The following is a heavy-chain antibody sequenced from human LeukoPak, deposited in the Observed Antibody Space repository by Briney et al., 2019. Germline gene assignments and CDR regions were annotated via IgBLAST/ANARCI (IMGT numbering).Heavy chain of an antibody. CDR3: ARQYGGYSL. V-gene: IGHV4-59*01. D-gene: IGHD5-12*01. Sequence: SETLSLTCTVSGGSISSYYWSWIRQPPGKGLEWIGYIYYSGSTNYNPSLKSRVTISVDTSKNQLSLKLSSVTAADTAVYYCARQYGGYSLWGQGTLVTVSS. CDR1: GGSISSYY. CDR2: IYYSGST. J-gene: IGHJ4*02.